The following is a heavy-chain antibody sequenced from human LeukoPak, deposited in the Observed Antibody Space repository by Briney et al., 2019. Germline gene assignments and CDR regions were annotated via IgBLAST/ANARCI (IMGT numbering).Heavy chain of an antibody. Sequence: PGGSLRLSCAASGFTFSSYSMNWVRQAPGKGLEWVSSISSSSSYIYYADSVKGRFTISRDNAKNSLYLQMNSLRAKDTAVYYCARGGANYAGDDAFDIWGQGTMVTVSS. J-gene: IGHJ3*02. CDR3: ARGGANYAGDDAFDI. V-gene: IGHV3-21*01. CDR1: GFTFSSYS. CDR2: ISSSSSYI. D-gene: IGHD1-7*01.